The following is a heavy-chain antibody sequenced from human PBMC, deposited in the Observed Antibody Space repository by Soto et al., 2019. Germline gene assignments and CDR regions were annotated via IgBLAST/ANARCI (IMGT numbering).Heavy chain of an antibody. CDR2: ISSSSSTI. Sequence: GGSLRLSCAASGFTFSSYSMNWVRQAPGKGLEWVSYISSSSSTIYYADSVKGRFTISRDNAKNSLYLQMNSLRAEDTAVYYCAKDRPCFDPWGQGTLVTVSS. J-gene: IGHJ5*02. V-gene: IGHV3-48*01. CDR3: AKDRPCFDP. CDR1: GFTFSSYS.